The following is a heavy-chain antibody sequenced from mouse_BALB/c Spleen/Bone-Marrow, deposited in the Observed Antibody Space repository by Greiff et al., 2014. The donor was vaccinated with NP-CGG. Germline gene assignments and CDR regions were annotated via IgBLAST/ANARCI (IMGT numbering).Heavy chain of an antibody. D-gene: IGHD1-1*01. CDR2: INPYNGDT. V-gene: IGHV1-20*02. Sequence: VQLKESGPELVKPGASVKISCKASGYSFTGYFMNWVMQSHGKSLEWIGRINPYNGDTFYNQKFKGKATLTVDKSSSTAHMELRSLASEDSVVYYCAREGYGSSYDAMDYWGQGTSVTVSS. J-gene: IGHJ4*01. CDR3: AREGYGSSYDAMDY. CDR1: GYSFTGYF.